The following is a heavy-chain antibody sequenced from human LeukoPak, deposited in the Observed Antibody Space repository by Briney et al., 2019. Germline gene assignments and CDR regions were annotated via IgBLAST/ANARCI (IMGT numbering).Heavy chain of an antibody. CDR2: IKEDGSEK. J-gene: IGHJ5*02. CDR3: ARGDPHADL. Sequence: PGGSLRLSCAASGFTFNSYWMSWVRQAPGKGLEWVANIKEDGSEKYYVDSVRGRFTISRDNAKNSLYLQMNSLRVEDTGVYYCARGDPHADLWGQGTLVTVSS. CDR1: GFTFNSYW. V-gene: IGHV3-7*01.